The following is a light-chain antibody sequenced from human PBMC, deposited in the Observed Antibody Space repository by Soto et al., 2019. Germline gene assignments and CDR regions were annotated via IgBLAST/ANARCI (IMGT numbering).Light chain of an antibody. V-gene: IGKV3-15*01. CDR3: QQYNSWPPLT. CDR1: QSVSSN. CDR2: CAS. J-gene: IGKJ4*01. Sequence: EIVMTQSPATLSLSPGERATLSCRASQSVSSNLAWYQQKPRHTPRLLIYCASTRATGIPARFSGSGAGTEDTLTTSSMQYEDFAVYYCQQYNSWPPLTFGEGTKVEIK.